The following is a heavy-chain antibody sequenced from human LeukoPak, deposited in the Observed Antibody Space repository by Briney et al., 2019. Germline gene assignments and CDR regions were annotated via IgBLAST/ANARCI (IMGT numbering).Heavy chain of an antibody. Sequence: GGSLRLSCAASGFTFSSYWMSWVRQAPGKGLEWVANIKQDGSEKYYVDSVKGRFTISRDNAKNSLYLQMNSLRAEDTAVYYCARDRRGSLLWFGERGALGPFDPWGQGTLVTVSS. J-gene: IGHJ5*02. CDR3: ARDRRGSLLWFGERGALGPFDP. V-gene: IGHV3-7*01. CDR1: GFTFSSYW. CDR2: IKQDGSEK. D-gene: IGHD3-10*01.